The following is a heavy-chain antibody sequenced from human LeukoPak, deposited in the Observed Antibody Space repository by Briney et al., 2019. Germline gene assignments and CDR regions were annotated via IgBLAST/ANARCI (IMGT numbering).Heavy chain of an antibody. D-gene: IGHD3-10*01. Sequence: GGSLRLSCAASGFTFNSYGIHWVRQAPGKGLEWVAVISYDGSNKYYADSVKGRFTISRDNSKNTLYLQMNSLRAEDTAVYYCARSREGSGAFDIWGQGTMVTVSS. J-gene: IGHJ3*02. V-gene: IGHV3-30*03. CDR1: GFTFNSYG. CDR2: ISYDGSNK. CDR3: ARSREGSGAFDI.